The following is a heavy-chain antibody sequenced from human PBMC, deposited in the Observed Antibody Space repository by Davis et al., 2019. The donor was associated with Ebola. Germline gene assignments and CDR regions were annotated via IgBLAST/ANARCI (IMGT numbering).Heavy chain of an antibody. Sequence: SETLSLTCAVYGGSFSGYYWSWNRQPPGKGLEWIGEINHSGSTNYNPSLKSRVTISVDTSKNQFSLKLSSVTAADTAVYYCARGLRFRGWPFDYWGQGTLVTVSS. CDR2: INHSGST. CDR1: GGSFSGYY. J-gene: IGHJ4*02. D-gene: IGHD6-19*01. CDR3: ARGLRFRGWPFDY. V-gene: IGHV4-34*01.